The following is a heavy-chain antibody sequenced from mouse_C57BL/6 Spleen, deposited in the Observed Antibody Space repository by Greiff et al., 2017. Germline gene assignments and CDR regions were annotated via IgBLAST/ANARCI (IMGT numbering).Heavy chain of an antibody. J-gene: IGHJ3*01. V-gene: IGHV1-15*01. D-gene: IGHD1-1*01. CDR1: GYTFTDYE. CDR3: ARSWNFGSGAWFAY. CDR2: IDPETGGT. Sequence: QVHVKQSGAELVRPGASVTLSCKASGYTFTDYEMHWVKQTPVHGLEWIGAIDPETGGTAYNQKFKGKAILTADKSSSTAYMELRSLTSEDSPVYYWARSWNFGSGAWFAYWGQGTLVTVSA.